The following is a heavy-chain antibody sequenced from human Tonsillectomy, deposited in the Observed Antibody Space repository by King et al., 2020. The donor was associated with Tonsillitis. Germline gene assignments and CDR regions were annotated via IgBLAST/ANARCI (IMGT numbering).Heavy chain of an antibody. V-gene: IGHV3-53*01. J-gene: IGHJ6*04. Sequence: VQLVESGGGLILPGGSLRLSCAASGFTFSSSYMTWVRQAPGKGLEWVSVIYSVGSTYYVDSVKGRFTISRDNSKNTLYLQMNSLRAEDTAVYYCARDSRGYDFLAGSPYGMAVWGKGTTVTVSS. CDR3: ARDSRGYDFLAGSPYGMAV. CDR1: GFTFSSSY. CDR2: IYSVGST. D-gene: IGHD3/OR15-3a*01.